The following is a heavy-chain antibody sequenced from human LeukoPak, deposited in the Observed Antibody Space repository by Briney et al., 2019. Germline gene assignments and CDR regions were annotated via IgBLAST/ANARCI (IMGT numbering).Heavy chain of an antibody. CDR2: IVVGSGNT. CDR1: GFTFTSSA. V-gene: IGHV1-58*02. CDR3: AAVGVDYYDSSGYYPSYYFDY. J-gene: IGHJ4*02. D-gene: IGHD3-22*01. Sequence: SVKVSCKASGFTFTSSAMQWVRQARGQRLEWIGWIVVGSGNTNYAQKFQERVTITRDMSTSTAYMELSSLRSEDTAVYYCAAVGVDYYDSSGYYPSYYFDYWGQGTLVTVSS.